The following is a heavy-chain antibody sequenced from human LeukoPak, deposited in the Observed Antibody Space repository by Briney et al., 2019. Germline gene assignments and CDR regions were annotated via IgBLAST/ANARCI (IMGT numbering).Heavy chain of an antibody. CDR3: ARLPGGRQLN. J-gene: IGHJ4*02. D-gene: IGHD1-1*01. CDR2: IYSGGST. V-gene: IGHV3-53*01. Sequence: PGGSLRLSCAASGFTVSSNYMSWVRQAPGKGLEWVSVIYSGGSTYYAYSVKGRFTISRDDSKNMVFLQMNSLRVEDTAVYYCARLPGGRQLNWGQGTLVTVTS. CDR1: GFTVSSNY.